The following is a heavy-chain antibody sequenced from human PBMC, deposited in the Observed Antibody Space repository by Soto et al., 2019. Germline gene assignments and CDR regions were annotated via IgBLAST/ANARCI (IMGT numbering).Heavy chain of an antibody. CDR3: AREYKDDSSGYHYQAPFDY. V-gene: IGHV3-11*06. D-gene: IGHD3-22*01. J-gene: IGHJ4*02. CDR2: ISSSSSYT. CDR1: GFTFRDYY. Sequence: GGSLRLSCAASGFTFRDYYMSWIRQAPGKGLECISYISSSSSYTNYADSVKGRFTISRDNAKNSLYLQMNSLRAEDTAVYCCAREYKDDSSGYHYQAPFDYWGQGTLVTVSS.